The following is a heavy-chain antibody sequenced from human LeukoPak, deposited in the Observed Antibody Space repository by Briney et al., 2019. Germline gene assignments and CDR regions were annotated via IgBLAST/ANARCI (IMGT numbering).Heavy chain of an antibody. CDR1: GFTFSDYE. Sequence: PGGSLRLSCAASGFTFSDYEMNSVRQAPGKGLEWVSYISSSGSTIYCADSVKGRFTISRDNAKNSLYLQMNSLRAEDTAVYYCAIHNPLTLVGTKKSRGRLDYWGQGTLVTVSS. D-gene: IGHD2-21*01. CDR3: AIHNPLTLVGTKKSRGRLDY. V-gene: IGHV3-48*03. J-gene: IGHJ4*02. CDR2: ISSSGSTI.